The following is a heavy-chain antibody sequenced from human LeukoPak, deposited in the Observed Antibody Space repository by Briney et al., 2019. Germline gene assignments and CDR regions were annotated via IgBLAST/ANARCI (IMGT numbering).Heavy chain of an antibody. CDR1: GGSISSYY. CDR2: IYYSGST. J-gene: IGHJ6*02. D-gene: IGHD2-21*02. CDR3: ARGNCGGDCYSINYYYGVDV. Sequence: PSETLSLTCTVSGGSISSYYWSWIRQPPGKGLEWVGYIYYSGSTNYNPSLKSRVTISVDTSKNQFSLKLSSVTAADTAVYYCARGNCGGDCYSINYYYGVDVWGQGTTVTVSS. V-gene: IGHV4-59*01.